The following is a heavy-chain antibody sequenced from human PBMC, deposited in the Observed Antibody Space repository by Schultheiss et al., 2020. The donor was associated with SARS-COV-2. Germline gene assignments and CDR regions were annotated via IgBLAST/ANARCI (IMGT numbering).Heavy chain of an antibody. CDR1: GGSISSYY. Sequence: SETLSLTCTVSGGSISSYYWSWIRQPPGKGLEWIVYIYYSGSTNYNPSLKSRVTISVDTSKNQFSLKLSSVTAADTAVYYCARVGYCSSTSCFRPHWYFDLWGRGTLVTVSS. J-gene: IGHJ2*01. V-gene: IGHV4-59*01. CDR3: ARVGYCSSTSCFRPHWYFDL. D-gene: IGHD2-2*01. CDR2: IYYSGST.